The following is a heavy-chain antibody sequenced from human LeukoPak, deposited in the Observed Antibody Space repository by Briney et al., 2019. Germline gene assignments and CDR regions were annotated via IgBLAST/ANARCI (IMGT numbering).Heavy chain of an antibody. CDR1: GFTFTGHY. Sequence: ASVKVSCKTSGFTFTGHYMHWLRQAPGQGLEWMGWINANTGVTHYAVKFQGRVTITRDTSISTVYMDLSSLQSDDTAVYYCARDGAARGSGSFGDWGQGTLVSVSS. J-gene: IGHJ4*02. CDR2: INANTGVT. CDR3: ARDGAARGSGSFGD. V-gene: IGHV1-2*02. D-gene: IGHD3-10*01.